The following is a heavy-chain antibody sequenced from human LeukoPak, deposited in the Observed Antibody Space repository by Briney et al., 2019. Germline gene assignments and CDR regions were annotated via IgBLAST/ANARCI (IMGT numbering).Heavy chain of an antibody. CDR1: GGSFSGYY. CDR3: ARWAAALPRVPKSLMDV. V-gene: IGHV4-34*01. J-gene: IGHJ6*03. CDR2: INHSGST. D-gene: IGHD3-10*01. Sequence: SETLSLTCAVYGGSFSGYYWSWIRQPPGKGLEWIGEINHSGSTNYNPSLKSRVTISVDTSKNQFSLKLSSVTAADTAVYYCARWAAALPRVPKSLMDVWGKGTTVTVSS.